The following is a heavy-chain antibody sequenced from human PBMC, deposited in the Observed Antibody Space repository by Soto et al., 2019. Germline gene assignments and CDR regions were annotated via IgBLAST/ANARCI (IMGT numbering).Heavy chain of an antibody. CDR2: IYYSGST. CDR3: ARVNCISTSCYEDPFDP. Sequence: QVQLQESGPGLVKPSQTLSLTCTVSGGSISSGGYYWSWIRQHPGKGLEWIGYIYYSGSTYYNPSLKCRVTISVDTSKNQFSLKLSSVTAADTAVYYCARVNCISTSCYEDPFDPWGQGTLVTVSS. CDR1: GGSISSGGYY. V-gene: IGHV4-31*03. J-gene: IGHJ5*02. D-gene: IGHD2-2*01.